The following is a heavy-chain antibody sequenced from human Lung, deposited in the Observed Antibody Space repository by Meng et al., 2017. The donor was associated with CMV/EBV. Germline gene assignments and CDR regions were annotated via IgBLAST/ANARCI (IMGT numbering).Heavy chain of an antibody. D-gene: IGHD1-7*01. V-gene: IGHV4-34*01. Sequence: SETXSLXXAVYGGSFSGYYWSWIRQPPGKGLEWIGEINHSGSTNYNPSLKSRVTISVDTSKNQFSLKLSSVTAADTAVYYCARGRVTGTTGGWFDPWGQGTLVXVSS. CDR1: GGSFSGYY. CDR2: INHSGST. CDR3: ARGRVTGTTGGWFDP. J-gene: IGHJ5*02.